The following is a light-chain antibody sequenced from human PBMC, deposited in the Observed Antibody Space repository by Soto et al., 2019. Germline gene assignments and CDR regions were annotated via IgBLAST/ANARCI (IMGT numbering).Light chain of an antibody. V-gene: IGKV3-15*01. CDR1: QSVSSN. CDR3: QKRQYWPPIT. J-gene: IGKJ5*01. CDR2: GAS. Sequence: EIVMTQSPATLSVSLGERATLSCRASQSVSSNLAWYQLKPGQAPRLLIYGASTRATGIPDRFSGSGSGTEFTLTISSLQSEDFAVYYCQKRQYWPPITFGQGTRLEIK.